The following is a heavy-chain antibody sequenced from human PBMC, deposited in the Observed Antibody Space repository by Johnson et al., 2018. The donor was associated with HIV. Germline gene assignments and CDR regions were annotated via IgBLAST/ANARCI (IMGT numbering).Heavy chain of an antibody. Sequence: QVQLVESGGGVVQPGRSLRLSCAASGFTFSNYDIHWVRQPPGKGLEWVAVISSDGSNKYYADSVKGRFTISRDNSKNTLYLQMNSLKTEDTAVYYCTTDLLRWLQGENAFDIWGQGTMVTVSS. D-gene: IGHD5-24*01. J-gene: IGHJ3*02. CDR3: TTDLLRWLQGENAFDI. V-gene: IGHV3-30-3*01. CDR2: ISSDGSNK. CDR1: GFTFSNYD.